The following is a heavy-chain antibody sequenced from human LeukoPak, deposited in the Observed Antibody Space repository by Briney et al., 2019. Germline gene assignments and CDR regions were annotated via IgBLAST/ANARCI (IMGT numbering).Heavy chain of an antibody. CDR3: AKAYYYDSSGYYYFDY. CDR2: ISGSGGST. V-gene: IGHV3-23*01. Sequence: GGSLRLSCAASGFTFSSYAMSWVRQAPGKGLEWVSAISGSGGSTYYADSVKGRFTISRDNSKNTLYLQMNSLRAEDTAVYYCAKAYYYDSSGYYYFDYWGQGTLVTVSS. CDR1: GFTFSSYA. J-gene: IGHJ4*02. D-gene: IGHD3-22*01.